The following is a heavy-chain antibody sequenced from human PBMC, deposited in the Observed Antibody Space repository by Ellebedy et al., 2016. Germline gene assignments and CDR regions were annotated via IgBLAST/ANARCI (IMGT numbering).Heavy chain of an antibody. J-gene: IGHJ3*02. D-gene: IGHD2-15*01. V-gene: IGHV4-59*01. CDR2: IYYSGST. Sequence: SETLSLTCTVSGGSISSYYWSWIRQPPGKGLEWIGYIYYSGSTNYNPSLKSRVTISVDTSKNQFSLKLSSVTAADTAVYYCARTVDEAFDIWGQGTMVTVSS. CDR1: GGSISSYY. CDR3: ARTVDEAFDI.